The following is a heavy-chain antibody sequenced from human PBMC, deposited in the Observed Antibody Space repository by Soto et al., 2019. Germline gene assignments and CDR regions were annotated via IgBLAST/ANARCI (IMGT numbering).Heavy chain of an antibody. V-gene: IGHV3-33*01. D-gene: IGHD6-13*01. CDR2: IWYDGSNK. J-gene: IGHJ4*02. CDR3: ARGYSSSRDLGY. Sequence: GGSLRLSCAASGFSFSSYDIRWVRQAPGKGLEWVAVIWYDGSNKYYADSVKGRFTISRDNSKNTLYLQMNSLRADVTAVYYCARGYSSSRDLGYWGQGTLVTVSS. CDR1: GFSFSSYD.